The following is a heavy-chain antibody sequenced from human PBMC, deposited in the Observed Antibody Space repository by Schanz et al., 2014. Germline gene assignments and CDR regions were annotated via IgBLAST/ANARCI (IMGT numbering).Heavy chain of an antibody. CDR1: GGTFSSYT. Sequence: QLQLVHSGAEVKKPGSSVKVSCKLSGGTFSSYTISWMRQAPGQRLEWMGKIIPVLNIATYAQRFQGRVSITADTSTSTAYMELSSLTSEDTAVHYCARGRGFYDYWGQGTLVTVSS. J-gene: IGHJ4*02. D-gene: IGHD3-10*01. CDR3: ARGRGFYDY. CDR2: IIPVLNIA. V-gene: IGHV1-69*02.